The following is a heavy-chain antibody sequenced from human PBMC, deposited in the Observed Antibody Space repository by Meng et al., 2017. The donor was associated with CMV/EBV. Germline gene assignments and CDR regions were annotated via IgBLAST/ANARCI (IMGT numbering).Heavy chain of an antibody. D-gene: IGHD3-3*01. CDR3: ARATYYDFWSGYPPDV. V-gene: IGHV1-69*05. CDR2: IIPIFGTA. J-gene: IGHJ6*02. Sequence: SVKVSCKASGGTFSSYAISWVRQAPGQGLEWMGGIIPIFGTANYAQKFQGKVTITTDESTSTAYMELSSLRSEDTAVYYCARATYYDFWSGYPPDVWGQGTTVTVSS. CDR1: GGTFSSYA.